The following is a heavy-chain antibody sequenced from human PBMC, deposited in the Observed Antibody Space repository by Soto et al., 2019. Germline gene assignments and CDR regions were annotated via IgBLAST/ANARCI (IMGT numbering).Heavy chain of an antibody. CDR3: ARPPAYYYDSSGYYYFDY. Sequence: EVQLVESGGGLVQPGGSLRLSCAASGFTFSSYWMSWVRQAPGKGLEWVANIKQDGSEKYYVDSVKGRFTISRDNAKNSLYLQMNSLRAEDTAVYYCARPPAYYYDSSGYYYFDYWGPGTLVTVSS. J-gene: IGHJ4*02. CDR1: GFTFSSYW. V-gene: IGHV3-7*05. CDR2: IKQDGSEK. D-gene: IGHD3-22*01.